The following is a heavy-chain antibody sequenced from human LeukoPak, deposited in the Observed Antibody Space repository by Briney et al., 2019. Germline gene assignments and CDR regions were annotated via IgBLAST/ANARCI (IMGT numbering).Heavy chain of an antibody. D-gene: IGHD6-19*01. V-gene: IGHV4-39*01. CDR3: ARRVLEAVTGTGGFDY. CDR1: GGSISSSSYY. Sequence: SETLSLTCTVPGGSISSSSYYWGWIRQPPGKGLEWIGSIYYGGSTYYNPSLKSRVTISVDTSKNQFSLRLSSVTAADTAVYYCARRVLEAVTGTGGFDYWGQGTLVTVSS. J-gene: IGHJ4*02. CDR2: IYYGGST.